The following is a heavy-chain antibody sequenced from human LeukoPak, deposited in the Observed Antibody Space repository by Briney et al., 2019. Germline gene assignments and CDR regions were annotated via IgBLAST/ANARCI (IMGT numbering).Heavy chain of an antibody. Sequence: GGSLRLSCAASGFTFSDYYMSWIRQAPGKGLEWVSYISSSGSTIYYADSVKGRFTISRDNAKNSLYLQMNSLRAEDTAVYYCAGPAEVGATPFDYWGQGTLVTVSS. CDR2: ISSSGSTI. CDR1: GFTFSDYY. V-gene: IGHV3-11*04. J-gene: IGHJ4*02. D-gene: IGHD1-26*01. CDR3: AGPAEVGATPFDY.